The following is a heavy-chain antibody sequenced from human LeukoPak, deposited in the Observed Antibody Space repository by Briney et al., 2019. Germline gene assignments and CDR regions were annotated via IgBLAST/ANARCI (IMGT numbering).Heavy chain of an antibody. CDR1: GFTFSSSG. J-gene: IGHJ4*02. CDR3: ASAPYGSATDY. CDR2: IWYDGSDK. Sequence: PGRSLRLSCAASGFTFSSSGMHWVRQAPGKGLEWVAVIWYDGSDKYSADSVKGRFTISRDNSKNTLYLQMNSLRAEDTAVYYCASAPYGSATDYWGQGTLVTVSS. D-gene: IGHD3-10*01. V-gene: IGHV3-33*01.